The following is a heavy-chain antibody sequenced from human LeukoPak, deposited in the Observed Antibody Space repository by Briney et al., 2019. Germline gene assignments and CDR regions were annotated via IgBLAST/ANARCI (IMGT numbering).Heavy chain of an antibody. D-gene: IGHD4-17*01. V-gene: IGHV3-33*01. J-gene: IGHJ2*01. CDR2: IWYDGSNK. CDR1: GFTFSSYG. Sequence: GGSLRLSCAASGFTFSSYGMHWVRQAPGKGLEWVAVIWYDGSNKYYADSVKGRFTISRDNSKNTLYLQMNSLRAEDTAVYYCARGFWTTVNYWYFDLWGRGTLVTVSS. CDR3: ARGFWTTVNYWYFDL.